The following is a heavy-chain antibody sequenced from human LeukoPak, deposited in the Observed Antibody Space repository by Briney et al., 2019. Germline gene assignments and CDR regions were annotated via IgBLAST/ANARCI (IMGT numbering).Heavy chain of an antibody. V-gene: IGHV4-39*01. CDR1: GGSISSSSYY. Sequence: PSETLSLTCTVSGGSISSSSYYWGWIRQPPGKGLEWIGSIYYSGSTYYNPSLKSRVTISVDTSKNQFSLKLSSVTAADTAVYYCASGVAAAGGFSPIDPYYYYYGMDVWGQGTTVTVSS. CDR2: IYYSGST. J-gene: IGHJ6*02. CDR3: ASGVAAAGGFSPIDPYYYYYGMDV. D-gene: IGHD6-13*01.